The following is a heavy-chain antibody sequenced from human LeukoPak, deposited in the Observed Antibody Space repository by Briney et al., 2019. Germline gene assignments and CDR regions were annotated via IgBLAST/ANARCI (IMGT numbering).Heavy chain of an antibody. V-gene: IGHV4-34*01. CDR3: VRGKKPKYCSSTSCYDHWFDP. CDR2: INHSGST. Sequence: SETLSLTCAVYGGSFSGYYWSWIRQPPGKGLEWIGEINHSGSTNYNPSLKSRVTISVDTSKNQFSLKLSSVTAADTAVYYCVRGKKPKYCSSTSCYDHWFDPWGQGTLVTVSS. J-gene: IGHJ5*02. CDR1: GGSFSGYY. D-gene: IGHD2-2*01.